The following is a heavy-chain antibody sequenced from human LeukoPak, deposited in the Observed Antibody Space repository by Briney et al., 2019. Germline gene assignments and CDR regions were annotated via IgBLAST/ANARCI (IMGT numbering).Heavy chain of an antibody. D-gene: IGHD3-9*01. V-gene: IGHV3-30*02. CDR1: GFTFSSYG. J-gene: IGHJ4*02. CDR3: AEDHPAYYDILTGYHLPYFDY. CDR2: IRYDGSNK. Sequence: GGSLRLSCAASGFTFSSYGMHWVRQAPGKGLEWVAFIRYDGSNKYYADSVKGRFTISRDNSRNTLYLQMNSLRAEDTAVYYCAEDHPAYYDILTGYHLPYFDYWGQGTLVTVSS.